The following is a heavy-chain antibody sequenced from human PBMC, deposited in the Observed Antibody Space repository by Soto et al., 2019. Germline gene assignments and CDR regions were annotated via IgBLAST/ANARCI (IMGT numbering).Heavy chain of an antibody. D-gene: IGHD4-17*01. CDR2: VYYRGRS. Sequence: ETLSLPCTVSGGSVTNSSYYWGWIRQSPGKGLEWIGSVYYRGRSYSKSSVKSRVTISVDTSKNRFSLSLNSVTASDTAVYFCVSQRTTVPTQAYFDYWGPGALVTVSS. J-gene: IGHJ4*02. CDR1: GGSVTNSSYY. CDR3: VSQRTTVPTQAYFDY. V-gene: IGHV4-39*01.